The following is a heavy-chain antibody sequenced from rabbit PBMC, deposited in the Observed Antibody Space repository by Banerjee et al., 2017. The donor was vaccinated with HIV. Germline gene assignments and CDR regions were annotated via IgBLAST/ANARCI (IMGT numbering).Heavy chain of an antibody. Sequence: QQQLEESGGGLVKPGASLTLTCTASGFSFSSYYYMCWVRQAPGKGLELIACIDTTSGSTWYASWVNGRFTISRSTSLNTVDLKMTSLTAADTATYFCAREGSSGGYAFNLWGPGTLVTVS. CDR2: IDTTSGST. CDR3: AREGSSGGYAFNL. J-gene: IGHJ4*01. CDR1: GFSFSSYYY. V-gene: IGHV1S43*01. D-gene: IGHD1-1*01.